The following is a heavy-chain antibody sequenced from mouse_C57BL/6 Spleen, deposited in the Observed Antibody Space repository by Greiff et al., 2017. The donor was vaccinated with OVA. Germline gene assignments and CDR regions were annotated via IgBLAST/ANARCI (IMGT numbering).Heavy chain of an antibody. Sequence: EVMLVESGGGLVQPGGSMKLSCVASGFTFSNYWMNWVRQSPEKGLEWVAQIRLKSDNYATHYAVSVKGRFTISRDDSKSSVYLQMNNLRAEDTGIYYCTGDDYWGQGTTLTVSS. V-gene: IGHV6-3*01. CDR3: TGDDY. CDR1: GFTFSNYW. CDR2: IRLKSDNYAT. J-gene: IGHJ2*01.